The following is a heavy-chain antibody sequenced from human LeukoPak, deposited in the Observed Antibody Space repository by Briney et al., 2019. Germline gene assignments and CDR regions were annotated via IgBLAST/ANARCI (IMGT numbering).Heavy chain of an antibody. J-gene: IGHJ4*02. Sequence: GGSLRLSCAASGFTFDDYAMHWVRQAPGKGLEWVSGISWNSGSIGYADSVKGRFTISRDNAKNSLYLQMNSLRAGDTALYYCAKGGLDWAYYDSSGYYRPTYFDYWGQGTLVTVSS. CDR3: AKGGLDWAYYDSSGYYRPTYFDY. CDR1: GFTFDDYA. D-gene: IGHD3-22*01. V-gene: IGHV3-9*01. CDR2: ISWNSGSI.